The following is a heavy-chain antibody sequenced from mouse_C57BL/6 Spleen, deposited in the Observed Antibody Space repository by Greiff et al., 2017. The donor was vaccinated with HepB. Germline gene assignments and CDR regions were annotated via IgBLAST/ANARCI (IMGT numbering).Heavy chain of an antibody. D-gene: IGHD1-2*01. CDR3: ARGLLRLWYFDV. V-gene: IGHV5-9*01. CDR2: ISGGGGNT. Sequence: EVQRVESGGGLVKPGGSLKLSCAASGFTFSSYTMSWVRQTPEKRLEWVATISGGGGNTYYPDSVKGRFTISRDNAKNTLYLQMSSLRSEDTALYYCARGLLRLWYFDVWGTGTTVTVSS. J-gene: IGHJ1*03. CDR1: GFTFSSYT.